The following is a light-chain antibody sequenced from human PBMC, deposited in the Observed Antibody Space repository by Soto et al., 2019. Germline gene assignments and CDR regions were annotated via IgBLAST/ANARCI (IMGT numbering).Light chain of an antibody. Sequence: DIQMTQSPSTLSASVGDRVTITCRASQSISSWLAWYQQKPWKAPKLLIYKASSLQSGVPSRFSGSGSGTAFTLTISRLQPDDFATYYCQQYNSYPYTFGQGTKLEIK. V-gene: IGKV1-5*03. CDR1: QSISSW. CDR2: KAS. CDR3: QQYNSYPYT. J-gene: IGKJ2*01.